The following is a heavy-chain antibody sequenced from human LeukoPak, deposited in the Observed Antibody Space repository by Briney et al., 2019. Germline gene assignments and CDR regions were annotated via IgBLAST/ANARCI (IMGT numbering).Heavy chain of an antibody. CDR2: ISDGGAGT. D-gene: IGHD2-21*01. Sequence: GGSLRLSCAASAFTFSTYAMTWVRQPPGKGLEWVSTISDGGAGTYYADSVKGRFTISRDNSKNILYLHMNSLRAEDTAVYFCAKDPFVFRYFDYWGQGTLVTVSS. J-gene: IGHJ4*02. V-gene: IGHV3-23*01. CDR1: AFTFSTYA. CDR3: AKDPFVFRYFDY.